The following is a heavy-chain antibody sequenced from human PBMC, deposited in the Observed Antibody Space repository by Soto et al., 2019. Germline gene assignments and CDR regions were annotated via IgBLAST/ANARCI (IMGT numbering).Heavy chain of an antibody. D-gene: IGHD3-3*01. CDR1: GGSISSGGVS. Sequence: TSETLSLTCAVSGGSISSGGVSWSWIRQPPGKGLEWIGYIYHSGNTYYNPSLHGRVTISVDRSENQFSLTLDSVTAADTAVYYCARGPFHDFWTGLDYWGQGILVTVPS. CDR2: IYHSGNT. CDR3: ARGPFHDFWTGLDY. J-gene: IGHJ4*02. V-gene: IGHV4-30-2*01.